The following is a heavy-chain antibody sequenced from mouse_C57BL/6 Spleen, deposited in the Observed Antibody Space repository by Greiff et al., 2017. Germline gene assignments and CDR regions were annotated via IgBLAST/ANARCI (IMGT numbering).Heavy chain of an antibody. V-gene: IGHV5-17*01. CDR1: GFTFSDYG. CDR2: ISSGSSTI. D-gene: IGHD2-4*01. J-gene: IGHJ4*01. Sequence: EVKLVESGGGLVKPGGSLKLSCAASGFTFSDYGMHWVRQAPEKGLEWVAYISSGSSTIYYADTVKGRFTISRDNAKNTLFLQITSLRSEDTAMYYCARLYDYDGYAMDYWGQGTSVTVSS. CDR3: ARLYDYDGYAMDY.